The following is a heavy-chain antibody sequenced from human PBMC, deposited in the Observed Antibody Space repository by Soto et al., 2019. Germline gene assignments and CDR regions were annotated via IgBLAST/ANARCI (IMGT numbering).Heavy chain of an antibody. Sequence: SEILSLTCTVSGGSISSYYWSWIRQPAGKGLEWIGRIYTSGSTNYNPSLKSRVTMSVDTSKNQFSLKLSSVTAADTAVYYCARDLMTTVTATWFDPWGQGTLVTVSS. CDR3: ARDLMTTVTATWFDP. D-gene: IGHD4-17*01. CDR2: IYTSGST. V-gene: IGHV4-4*07. CDR1: GGSISSYY. J-gene: IGHJ5*02.